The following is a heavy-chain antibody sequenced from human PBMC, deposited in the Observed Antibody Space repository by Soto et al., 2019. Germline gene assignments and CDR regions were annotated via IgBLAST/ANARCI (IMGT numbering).Heavy chain of an antibody. J-gene: IGHJ6*02. D-gene: IGHD3-3*01. CDR1: GGSVSSGSYY. V-gene: IGHV4-61*01. CDR2: IYYSGST. Sequence: SETLSLTCTVSGGSVSSGSYYWSWIRQPPGKGLEWIGYIYYSGSTNYNPSLKSRVTISVDTSKNQFSLKLSSVTAADTAVYYCARGGFNAGDFWSGYPYYYYYYGMDVWGQGTTVTV. CDR3: ARGGFNAGDFWSGYPYYYYYYGMDV.